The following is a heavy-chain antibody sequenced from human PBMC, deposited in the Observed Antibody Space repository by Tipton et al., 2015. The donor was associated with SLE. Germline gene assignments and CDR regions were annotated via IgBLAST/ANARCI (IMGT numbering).Heavy chain of an antibody. CDR1: GYSISSGYY. V-gene: IGHV4-38-2*02. D-gene: IGHD3-3*01. CDR3: AREATIFGVVRGWFDP. Sequence: TLSLTCAVSGYSISSGYYWGWIRQPPGKGLEWIGGIYHSGSTYYNPSLKSRVTISVDTSKNQFSLKLSSVTAADTAVYYCAREATIFGVVRGWFDPWGQGTLVTVSS. CDR2: IYHSGST. J-gene: IGHJ5*02.